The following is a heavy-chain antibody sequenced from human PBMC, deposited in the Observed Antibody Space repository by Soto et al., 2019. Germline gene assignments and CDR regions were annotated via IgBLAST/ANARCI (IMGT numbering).Heavy chain of an antibody. CDR1: GYTFTTYA. V-gene: IGHV1-3*01. J-gene: IGHJ5*02. CDR2: INASNANT. D-gene: IGHD2-15*01. CDR3: ARSETTYCSGGGCYYHCFDP. Sequence: ASVKVSCKASGYTFTTYAMHWVRQAPGQRLEWMGWINASNANTKYSQNFQGRITITRDTSASTAYMELSSLRSEDTAVYYCARSETTYCSGGGCYYHCFDPWGQGTLVTVSS.